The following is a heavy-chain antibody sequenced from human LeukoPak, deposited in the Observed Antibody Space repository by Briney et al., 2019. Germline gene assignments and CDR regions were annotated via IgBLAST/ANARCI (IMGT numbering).Heavy chain of an antibody. CDR2: ISSSGSTI. J-gene: IGHJ4*02. V-gene: IGHV3-48*03. CDR1: GFTFSSYE. CDR3: AGDRYSGYEPNPFDY. D-gene: IGHD5-12*01. Sequence: GGSLRLSCAASGFTFSSYEMNWVRQAPGKGLEWVSYISSSGSTIYYADSVKGRFTISRDNAKNSLYLQMNSLRAEDTAVYYCAGDRYSGYEPNPFDYWGQGTLVTVSS.